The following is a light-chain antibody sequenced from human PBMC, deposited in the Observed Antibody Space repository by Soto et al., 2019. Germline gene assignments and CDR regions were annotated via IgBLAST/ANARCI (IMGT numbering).Light chain of an antibody. CDR2: AAS. V-gene: IGKV1-27*01. CDR3: QRYNSDPQT. Sequence: DIPMTQSPSSLSASVGDRVTITCRASQGISNYLAWYQQKPGKVPTLLIYAASTLQSGVPSRFSGSGSGTECTLTISSLQPEDVATYYCQRYNSDPQTFGQGTKVEIK. CDR1: QGISNY. J-gene: IGKJ1*01.